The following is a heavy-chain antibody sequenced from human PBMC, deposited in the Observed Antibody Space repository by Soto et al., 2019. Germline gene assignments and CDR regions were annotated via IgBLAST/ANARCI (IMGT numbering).Heavy chain of an antibody. CDR1: VGTLSGYA. J-gene: IGHJ4*02. CDR3: ARAPYYDFWSGYFDY. V-gene: IGHV1-69*06. Sequence: SVKVSCKSSVGTLSGYAISWVRQAPGQGLEWMGGIIPIFGTANYAQKFQGRVTITADKSTSTAYMELSSLRSEDTAVYYCARAPYYDFWSGYFDYWGQGTLVTVSS. CDR2: IIPIFGTA. D-gene: IGHD3-3*01.